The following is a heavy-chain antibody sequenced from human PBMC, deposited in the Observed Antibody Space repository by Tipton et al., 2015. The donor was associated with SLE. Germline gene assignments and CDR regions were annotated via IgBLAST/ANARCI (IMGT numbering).Heavy chain of an antibody. V-gene: IGHV3-66*01. J-gene: IGHJ4*02. CDR1: GFTVSSNY. CDR3: ASGSGSYWGDY. Sequence: AASGFTVSSNYMSWVRQAPGKGLEWVSAIYSGGSTYYADSVKGRFTISRDNSKNTLYLQMNSLRAEDTAVYYCASGSGSYWGDYWGQGTLVTVSS. CDR2: IYSGGST. D-gene: IGHD1-26*01.